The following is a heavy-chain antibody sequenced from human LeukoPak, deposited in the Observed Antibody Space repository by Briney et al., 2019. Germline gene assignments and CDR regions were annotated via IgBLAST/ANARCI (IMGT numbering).Heavy chain of an antibody. CDR1: GGSISSYY. J-gene: IGHJ6*02. D-gene: IGHD3-3*01. CDR2: IYYSGST. CDR3: ARSSVFWSGYYTPRQDYYYYYGMDV. Sequence: SETLSLTCTVSGGSISSYYWSWIRQPPVKGLEWIGYIYYSGSTNYNPSLKSRVTISVDTSKNQFSLKLSSVTAADTAVYYCARSSVFWSGYYTPRQDYYYYYGMDVWGQGTTVTVSS. V-gene: IGHV4-59*01.